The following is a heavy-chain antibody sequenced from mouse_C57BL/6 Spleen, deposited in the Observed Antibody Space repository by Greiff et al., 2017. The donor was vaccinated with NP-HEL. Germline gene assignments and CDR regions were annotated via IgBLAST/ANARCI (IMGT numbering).Heavy chain of an antibody. CDR3: ARRDYAPDY. J-gene: IGHJ2*01. CDR1: GYSITSGYY. D-gene: IGHD1-1*01. CDR2: ISYDGSN. Sequence: ESGPGLVKPSQSLSLTCSVTGYSITSGYYWNWIRQFPGNKLEWMGYISYDGSNNYNPSLKNRISITRDTSKNQFFLKLNSVTTEDTATYYCARRDYAPDYWGQGTTLTVSS. V-gene: IGHV3-6*01.